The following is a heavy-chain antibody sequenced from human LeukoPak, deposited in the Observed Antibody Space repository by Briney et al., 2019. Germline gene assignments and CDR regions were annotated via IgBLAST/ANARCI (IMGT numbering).Heavy chain of an antibody. CDR3: AREVGGYSYGQSNWFDP. J-gene: IGHJ5*02. D-gene: IGHD5-18*01. CDR2: IIPILGIA. V-gene: IGHV1-69*04. Sequence: VASVKVSCKASGGTFSSYAISWVRQAPGQGLEWMGRIIPILGIANYAQKFQGRVTITADESTSTAYMELSSLRSEDTAVYYCAREVGGYSYGQSNWFDPWGQGTLVTVSS. CDR1: GGTFSSYA.